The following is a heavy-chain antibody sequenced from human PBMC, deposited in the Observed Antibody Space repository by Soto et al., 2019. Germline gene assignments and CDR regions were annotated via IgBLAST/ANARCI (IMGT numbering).Heavy chain of an antibody. J-gene: IGHJ4*02. D-gene: IGHD2-8*01. CDR2: INSDGSST. V-gene: IGHV3-74*01. Sequence: EVQLVESGGGLVQPGGSLRLSCAASGFTFSSYWMHWVRQAPGKGLVWVSRINSDGSSTSYADSVKGRFTISRDNAKNTLYLQMNSLRAEDTAVYYCARERHSSYCTNGVCLRLYYFDYWGQGTLVTVSS. CDR1: GFTFSSYW. CDR3: ARERHSSYCTNGVCLRLYYFDY.